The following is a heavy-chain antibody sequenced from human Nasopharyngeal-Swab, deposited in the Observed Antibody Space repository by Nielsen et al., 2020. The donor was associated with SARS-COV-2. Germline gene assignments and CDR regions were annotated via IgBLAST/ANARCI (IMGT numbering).Heavy chain of an antibody. Sequence: SETLSLTCTVSGGSISSGDYYWSWIRQPPGKGLEWIGYIYYSRSTYYNPSLKSRVTISVDTSKNQFSLKLSSVTAADTAVYYCARVPKLPNLNYYYYYMDVWGKGTTVTVSS. CDR2: IYYSRST. J-gene: IGHJ6*03. CDR1: GGSISSGDYY. V-gene: IGHV4-30-4*08. D-gene: IGHD1-7*01. CDR3: ARVPKLPNLNYYYYYMDV.